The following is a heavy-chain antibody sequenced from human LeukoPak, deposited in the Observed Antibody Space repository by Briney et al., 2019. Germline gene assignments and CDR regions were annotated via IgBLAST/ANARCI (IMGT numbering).Heavy chain of an antibody. CDR1: GGSISSYY. CDR3: ARANVYYYYGMDV. V-gene: IGHV4-59*01. CDR2: IYYSRST. J-gene: IGHJ6*02. Sequence: SETLSLICTVPGGSISSYYWSWIRQPPGKGLEWIGYIYYSRSTNYNPSLKSRVTISVDTSKNQFPLKLSSVTAADTAVYYCARANVYYYYGMDVWGQGTTVTVSS.